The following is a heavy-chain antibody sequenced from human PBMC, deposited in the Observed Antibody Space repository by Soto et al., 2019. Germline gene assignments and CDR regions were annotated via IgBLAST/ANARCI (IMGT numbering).Heavy chain of an antibody. V-gene: IGHV1-69*15. J-gene: IGHJ3*02. Sequence: KXSCKAXXXXFSSDGVXXXXQAPGQGLEXXGRIIPVFGTTHYAQKFQGRVTVTADESTSTAXXELSSLRSEDTAVYHCARGLYYYDSSGYSDAFDIWGQGTMVTVSS. D-gene: IGHD3-22*01. CDR1: XXXFSSDG. CDR2: IIPVFGTT. CDR3: ARGLYYYDSSGYSDAFDI.